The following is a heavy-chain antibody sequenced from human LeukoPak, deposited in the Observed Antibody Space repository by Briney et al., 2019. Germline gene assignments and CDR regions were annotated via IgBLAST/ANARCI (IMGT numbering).Heavy chain of an antibody. CDR2: IIPIFGTA. V-gene: IGHV1-69*05. Sequence: ASVKVSCKASGYTFSSYAISWVRQAPGQGLEWMGGIIPIFGTANYAQKFQGRVTITTDESTSTAYMELSSLRSEDTAVYYCARGAVGATGAFDYWGQGTLVTVSS. CDR1: GYTFSSYA. J-gene: IGHJ4*02. CDR3: ARGAVGATGAFDY. D-gene: IGHD1-26*01.